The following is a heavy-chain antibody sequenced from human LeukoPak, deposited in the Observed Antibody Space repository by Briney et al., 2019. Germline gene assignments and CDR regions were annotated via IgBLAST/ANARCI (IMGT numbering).Heavy chain of an antibody. CDR1: GFTFSSYA. V-gene: IGHV3-23*01. J-gene: IGHJ5*02. D-gene: IGHD1-1*01. Sequence: GGSLRLSCAASGFTFSSYAMSWVRQAPGKGLEWVSAISGSGGSTYYADSVKGRFTISRDNSKNTLYLQMNSLRAEDTAVYYCAKDLKGAPAPGTAPWGQGTLVTVSS. CDR2: ISGSGGST. CDR3: AKDLKGAPAPGTAP.